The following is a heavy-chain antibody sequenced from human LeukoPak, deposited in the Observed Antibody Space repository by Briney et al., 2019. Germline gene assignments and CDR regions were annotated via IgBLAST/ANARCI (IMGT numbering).Heavy chain of an antibody. CDR2: IYPGDSET. V-gene: IGHV5-51*01. CDR3: ARHPDHYFGNPDY. Sequence: GESLKISCKGSGYTFTRYWIGWVRQMPGKGLEWMGIIYPGDSETRYSPSFQGQVTISADRSISTAYLHWSSLKASDTAMYYCARHPDHYFGNPDYWGQGTRVTVSS. J-gene: IGHJ4*02. CDR1: GYTFTRYW. D-gene: IGHD3-10*01.